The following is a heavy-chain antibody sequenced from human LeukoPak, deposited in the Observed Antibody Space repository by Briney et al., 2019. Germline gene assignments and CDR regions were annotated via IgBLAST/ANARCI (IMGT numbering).Heavy chain of an antibody. D-gene: IGHD2-2*01. CDR2: VSGDGYRT. V-gene: IGHV3-23*01. CDR1: GFTFSSYA. Sequence: PGGSLRLSCAASGFTFSSYAMNWVRQAPGKGQEWVSAVSGDGYRTFYADSAKGRFTISRDNSMNTLNLQMNSLRAEDTAVYYCAKEQDNRLLLSHFDYWGQGILVTVSS. CDR3: AKEQDNRLLLSHFDY. J-gene: IGHJ4*02.